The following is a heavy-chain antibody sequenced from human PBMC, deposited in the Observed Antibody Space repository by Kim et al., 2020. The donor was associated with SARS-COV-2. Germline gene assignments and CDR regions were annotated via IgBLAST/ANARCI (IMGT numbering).Heavy chain of an antibody. CDR3: VRERGYSHPSNRFDP. CDR1: GFTFSAHA. V-gene: IGHV3-23*01. Sequence: GGSLRLSCAASGFTFSAHAMSWVRQTPEKGLEWVSAISKSGDFTYYANAVQGRFIISRDNANNIVYLQMDNLRAEDTALYYCVRERGYSHPSNRFDPWG. CDR2: ISKSGDFT. J-gene: IGHJ5*02. D-gene: IGHD6-25*01.